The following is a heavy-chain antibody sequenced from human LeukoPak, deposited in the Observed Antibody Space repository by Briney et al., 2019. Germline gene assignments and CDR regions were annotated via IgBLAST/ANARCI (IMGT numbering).Heavy chain of an antibody. D-gene: IGHD3-3*01. CDR3: ARHGCGLPPTLEWLLCPPDY. Sequence: GESLKISCKVSGYSFTTYWIGWVRQMPGKGLEWMGIIYPGDSDTKYSPSFQGQVTISADKPISTAYLQWSSLKASDTAMYYCARHGCGLPPTLEWLLCPPDYWGQGTLVTVSS. CDR1: GYSFTTYW. CDR2: IYPGDSDT. J-gene: IGHJ4*02. V-gene: IGHV5-51*01.